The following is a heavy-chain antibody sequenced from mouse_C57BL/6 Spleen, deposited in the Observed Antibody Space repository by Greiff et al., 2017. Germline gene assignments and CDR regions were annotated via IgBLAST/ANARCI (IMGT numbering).Heavy chain of an antibody. CDR1: GFTFNTSA. D-gene: IGHD1-1*01. Sequence: EVQLVESGGGLVQPKGSLKLSCAASGFTFNTSAMHWVRQAPGKGLEWVARIRSKSSDYATDYADSVKDRFTNSRDDSQSMLYLQMNNLKTEDTAMYYCVRGGDYYDGSSYGGSFDDWGQGTTLTVSS. J-gene: IGHJ2*01. V-gene: IGHV10-3*01. CDR2: IRSKSSDYAT. CDR3: VRGGDYYDGSSYGGSFDD.